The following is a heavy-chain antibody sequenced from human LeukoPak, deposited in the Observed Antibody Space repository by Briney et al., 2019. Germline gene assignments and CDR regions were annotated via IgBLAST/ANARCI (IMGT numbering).Heavy chain of an antibody. CDR3: ARCTASCYANAFDV. J-gene: IGHJ3*01. V-gene: IGHV3-23*01. CDR2: INGGGDAT. D-gene: IGHD2-2*01. CDR1: GFRFNNNA. Sequence: GGSLRLSCAASGFRFNNNAMSWVRQAPGKGLEWVSAINGGGDATEYADSVKGRFTISRDNSKKTLYLQMNSLRPEDTAVYYCARCTASCYANAFDVWGQGTLLTVSS.